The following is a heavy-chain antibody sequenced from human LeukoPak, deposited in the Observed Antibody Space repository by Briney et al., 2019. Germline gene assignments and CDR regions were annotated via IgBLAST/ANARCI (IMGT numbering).Heavy chain of an antibody. CDR1: GFTFSSYS. J-gene: IGHJ4*02. CDR2: ISSSSSAI. Sequence: GGSLRLSCAASGFTFSSYSMNWVRQAPGKGLEWISYISSSSSAIYYADSVKGRSTISRDNAKNSLYLQMNNLRDEDTAVYYCVRDHYYSFDYWGQGTLVTVSS. V-gene: IGHV3-48*02. D-gene: IGHD2/OR15-2a*01. CDR3: VRDHYYSFDY.